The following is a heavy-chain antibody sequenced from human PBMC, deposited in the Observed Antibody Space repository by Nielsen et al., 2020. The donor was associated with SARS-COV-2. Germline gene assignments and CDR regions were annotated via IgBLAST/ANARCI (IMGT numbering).Heavy chain of an antibody. CDR1: GGSFSGYY. Sequence: SETLSLTCAVYGGSFSGYYWSWIRQPPGKGLEWIGEINHSGSTNYNPSLKSRVTISVDTSKNQFSLKLSSVTAADTAVYYCARSGFGNFDIWGQGTMVTVSS. CDR2: INHSGST. V-gene: IGHV4-34*01. J-gene: IGHJ3*02. D-gene: IGHD3-10*01. CDR3: ARSGFGNFDI.